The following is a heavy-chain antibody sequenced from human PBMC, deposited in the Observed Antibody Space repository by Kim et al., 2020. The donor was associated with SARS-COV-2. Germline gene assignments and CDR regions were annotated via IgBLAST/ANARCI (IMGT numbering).Heavy chain of an antibody. J-gene: IGHJ4*02. CDR3: ARDLDCSSTSCYDAPLDY. V-gene: IGHV4-4*08. Sequence: KGRVTISVDTSKNQFSLKLSSVTAADTAVYYCARDLDCSSTSCYDAPLDYWGQGTLVTVSS. D-gene: IGHD2-2*01.